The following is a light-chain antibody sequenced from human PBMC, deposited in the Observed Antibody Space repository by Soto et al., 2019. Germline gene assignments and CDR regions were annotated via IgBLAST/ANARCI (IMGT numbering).Light chain of an antibody. Sequence: QSALTQPRSVSGYPGQSVTISCTGTSSDVGGYNYVSWYQQHPGKAPKLMIYDVSKRPSGVPDRFSGSKSGNTASLTISWLQAEDEADYYCCSYAGSYPFEVFGGGTKLTVL. V-gene: IGLV2-11*01. CDR1: SSDVGGYNY. J-gene: IGLJ2*01. CDR2: DVS. CDR3: CSYAGSYPFEV.